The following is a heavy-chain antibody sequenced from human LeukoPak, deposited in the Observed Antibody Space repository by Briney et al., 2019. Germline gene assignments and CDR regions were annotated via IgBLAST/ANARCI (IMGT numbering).Heavy chain of an antibody. V-gene: IGHV4-59*08. CDR2: IYYTGST. J-gene: IGHJ3*01. Sequence: SETLSLTCSVSGGSISSYYWSWIRQPPGKGLEWIGYIYYTGSTHYNPSLQSRVTMSLDTSKNHFSLKLSSVTPADTAVYYCARLRYCSGGGCYWGAFDVWGQGTMVTVSS. CDR1: GGSISSYY. CDR3: ARLRYCSGGGCYWGAFDV. D-gene: IGHD2-15*01.